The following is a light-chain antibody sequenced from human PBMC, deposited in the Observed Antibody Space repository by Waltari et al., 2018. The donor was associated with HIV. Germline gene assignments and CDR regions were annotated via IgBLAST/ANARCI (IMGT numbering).Light chain of an antibody. CDR1: QSVLYNSNNKNY. CDR3: QQYYSTLYS. Sequence: DIVMTQSPDSLAVSLGERVTINCKSSQSVLYNSNNKNYLACYQQQPRQPPKLLIYWASTRESGVPDRFSGSGSGTDFTLTISSLQAEDVAVYYCQQYYSTLYSFGQGTKLEIK. V-gene: IGKV4-1*01. CDR2: WAS. J-gene: IGKJ2*03.